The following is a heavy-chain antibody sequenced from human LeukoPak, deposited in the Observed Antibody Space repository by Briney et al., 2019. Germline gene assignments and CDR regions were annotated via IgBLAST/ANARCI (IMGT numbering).Heavy chain of an antibody. CDR2: INWNGGST. CDR3: ARAEPLIAVAGTGYFDY. J-gene: IGHJ4*02. Sequence: GGSLRLSCAASGFTFDDYGMSWVRQAPGKGLEWVSGINWNGGSTGYADSVKGRFTISRDNAENSLYLQMNSLRAEDTALYYCARAEPLIAVAGTGYFDYWGQGTLVTVSS. V-gene: IGHV3-20*04. CDR1: GFTFDDYG. D-gene: IGHD6-19*01.